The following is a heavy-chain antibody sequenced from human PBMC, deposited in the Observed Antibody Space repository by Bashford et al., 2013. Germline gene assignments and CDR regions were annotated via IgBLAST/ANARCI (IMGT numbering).Heavy chain of an antibody. Sequence: SETLSLTCAVSGGSISSSNWWSWVRQPPGKGLEWIGEIYHSGSTNYNPSLKSRVTISVDKSKNQFSLKLSSVTAADTAVYYCARAPRGGVSVYYYYGMDVWGQGTTVTVSS. V-gene: IGHV4-4*02. CDR2: IYHSGST. CDR1: GGSISSSNW. J-gene: IGHJ6*02. D-gene: IGHD3-10*01. CDR3: ARAPRGGVSVYYYYGMDV.